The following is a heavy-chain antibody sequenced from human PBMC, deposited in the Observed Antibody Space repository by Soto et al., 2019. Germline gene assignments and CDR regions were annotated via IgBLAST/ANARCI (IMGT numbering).Heavy chain of an antibody. CDR1: GCSLSTRGMC. V-gene: IGHV2-70*01. D-gene: IGHD4-17*01. J-gene: IGHJ4*02. Sequence: SGPPRVKPTQTVRLTCPFSGCSLSTRGMCVSWIRQPPGKALEWLALIDGDDDKYYSTSLKTRLTISKDTSKNQVVLTMTNMDPVDTATYYCCLTNDYGDPPRYWGQGTLVTVSS. CDR3: CLTNDYGDPPRY. CDR2: IDGDDDK.